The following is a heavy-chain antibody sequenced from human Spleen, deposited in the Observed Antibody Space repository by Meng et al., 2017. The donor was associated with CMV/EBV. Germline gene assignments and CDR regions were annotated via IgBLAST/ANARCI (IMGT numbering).Heavy chain of an antibody. CDR2: IYYSGST. D-gene: IGHD3-22*01. CDR3: ARDSLGFYDSNGYYDEGLY. Sequence: SETLSLTCTVSGGSISSGTYYWGWIRQPPGKGLEWIGSIYYSGSTYYNPSLKSRVTISADTSNNQFSLKLSSVTAADTAVYYCARDSLGFYDSNGYYDEGLYWGQGILVTVSS. V-gene: IGHV4-39*07. J-gene: IGHJ4*02. CDR1: GGSISSGTYY.